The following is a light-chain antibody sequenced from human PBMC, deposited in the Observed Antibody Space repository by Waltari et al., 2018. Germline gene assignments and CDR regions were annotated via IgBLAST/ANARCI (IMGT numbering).Light chain of an antibody. CDR3: QQYDNLPRYT. Sequence: DIQMTQSPSSLSASVGDRVTITCQASQDISNYLNWYQQKPGKAPKLLIYDASILETGAPSRFSGSASVTEFTFTISSLQPEDIATYYCQQYDNLPRYTFGQGTKLEIK. CDR2: DAS. CDR1: QDISNY. J-gene: IGKJ2*01. V-gene: IGKV1-33*01.